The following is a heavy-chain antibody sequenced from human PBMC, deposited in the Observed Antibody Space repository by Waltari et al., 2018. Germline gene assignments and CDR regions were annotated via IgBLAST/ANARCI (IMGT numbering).Heavy chain of an antibody. Sequence: QVQLVQSGAEVKKPGASVKVSCKASGYTFTGYYIHWVRQAPGQGLEWMGRINPNSGGTNYAQKFQGRVTMTRDTSISTAYMELSRLRSDDTAVYYCGRLYDSSGYYNGDYWGQGTLVTVSS. V-gene: IGHV1-2*06. J-gene: IGHJ4*02. CDR1: GYTFTGYY. D-gene: IGHD3-22*01. CDR3: GRLYDSSGYYNGDY. CDR2: INPNSGGT.